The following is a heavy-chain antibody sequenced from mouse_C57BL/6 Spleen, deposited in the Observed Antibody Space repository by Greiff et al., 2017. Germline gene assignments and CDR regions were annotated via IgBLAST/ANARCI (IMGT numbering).Heavy chain of an antibody. CDR3: ARDDGGTGFAY. D-gene: IGHD3-3*01. Sequence: EVNVVESGGGLVKPGGSLKLSCAASGFTFSSYAMSWVRQTPEKRLEWVATISDGGSYTYYPDNVKGRFTISRDNAKNNLYLQMSHLKSEDTAMYYCARDDGGTGFAYWGQGTLVTVSA. V-gene: IGHV5-4*01. CDR2: ISDGGSYT. J-gene: IGHJ3*01. CDR1: GFTFSSYA.